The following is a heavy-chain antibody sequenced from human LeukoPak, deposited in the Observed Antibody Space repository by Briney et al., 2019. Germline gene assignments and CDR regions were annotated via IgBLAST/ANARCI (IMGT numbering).Heavy chain of an antibody. V-gene: IGHV4-39*07. D-gene: IGHD3-22*01. Sequence: SETLSLTCTVSGDSISSSSYYWGWLRQSPEKGLEWIASVYYSGSTYSNPSLTSRLTISVDMSKNQISLKLTSVTAADTAVYYCARTYYYDSSGYYILADWGQGTQVTVSS. CDR3: ARTYYYDSSGYYILAD. CDR2: VYYSGST. J-gene: IGHJ4*02. CDR1: GDSISSSSYY.